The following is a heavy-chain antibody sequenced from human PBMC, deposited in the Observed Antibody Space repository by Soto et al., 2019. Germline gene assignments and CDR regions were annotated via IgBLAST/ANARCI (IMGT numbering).Heavy chain of an antibody. D-gene: IGHD4-4*01. CDR3: ARDWDYSKFDY. Sequence: GSLRLSCAASGFTFSRYWMHWVRQAPGKGLVWVSRINSDGSSTTYADSVKGRFTISRDNAKNTLYLQMSNLGAEDTALYYCARDWDYSKFDYWGQGTLVTVSS. CDR2: INSDGSST. V-gene: IGHV3-74*01. CDR1: GFTFSRYW. J-gene: IGHJ4*02.